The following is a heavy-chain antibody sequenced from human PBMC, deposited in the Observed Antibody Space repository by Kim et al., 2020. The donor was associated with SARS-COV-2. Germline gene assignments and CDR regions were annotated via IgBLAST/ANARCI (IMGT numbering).Heavy chain of an antibody. D-gene: IGHD2-8*02. J-gene: IGHJ6*02. Sequence: GGSLRLSCAASGFTFSSYAMSWVRQAPGKGLEWVSAISGSGGSTYYADSVKGRFTISRDNSKNTLYLQMNSLRAEDTAVYYCAKSIVVYAIRGVYYYYGMDVWGQGTTVTVSS. V-gene: IGHV3-23*01. CDR3: AKSIVVYAIRGVYYYYGMDV. CDR2: ISGSGGST. CDR1: GFTFSSYA.